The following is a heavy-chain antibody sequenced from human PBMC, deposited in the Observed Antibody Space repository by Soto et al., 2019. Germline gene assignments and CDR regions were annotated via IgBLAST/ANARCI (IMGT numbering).Heavy chain of an antibody. D-gene: IGHD4-17*01. CDR3: ARQDGDFPYWYFDL. V-gene: IGHV4-39*01. CDR1: GGSISSSSYY. J-gene: IGHJ2*01. Sequence: QLQLQESGPGLVKPSETLSLTCTVSGGSISSSSYYWGWIRQPPGKGLEWIGSIYYSGSTYYNPSLKSRVTISVDTSKNQFSLKLSSVTAADTAVYYCARQDGDFPYWYFDLWGRGTLVTVSS. CDR2: IYYSGST.